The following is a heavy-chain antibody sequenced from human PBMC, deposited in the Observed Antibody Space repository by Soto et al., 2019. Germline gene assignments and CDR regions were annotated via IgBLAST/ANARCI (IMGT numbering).Heavy chain of an antibody. J-gene: IGHJ5*02. Sequence: XSVKVSCEASGYTFGYYYMHCVRQAPGQGLEWMGWINPKSGDTSYAQKFQGWVTMTRDTSISTGYMELSRLRSDDTAVYYCARVKDADYRNWFDHWRHGSLFTVSS. D-gene: IGHD4-17*01. CDR2: INPKSGDT. V-gene: IGHV1-2*04. CDR3: ARVKDADYRNWFDH. CDR1: GYTFGYYY.